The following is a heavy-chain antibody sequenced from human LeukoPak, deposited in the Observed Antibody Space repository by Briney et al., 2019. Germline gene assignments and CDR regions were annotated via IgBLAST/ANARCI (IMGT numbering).Heavy chain of an antibody. CDR1: GFIFSSYS. CDR2: IDSGGSTT. V-gene: IGHV3-23*03. CDR3: AKLGSFSFQY. Sequence: GGSLRLSCVASGFIFSSYSMGWVRQGPGKGLKWVSLIDSGGSTTYFADSVKGRFTMSRDNFKNTLYLRMYRLRAEDTAVYYCAKLGSFSFQYWGQGTLVTVSS. J-gene: IGHJ1*01. D-gene: IGHD3-10*01.